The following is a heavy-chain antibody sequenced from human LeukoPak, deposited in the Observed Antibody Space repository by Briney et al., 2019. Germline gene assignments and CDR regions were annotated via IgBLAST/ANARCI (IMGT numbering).Heavy chain of an antibody. Sequence: ASVKVSCKASGYIFTGHYMNWVRQVPGQGLEWMGRINPKTGGTNYAQNFQGRVTMTRDTSISTTYMELSRLRPDDTAVYYCARGCSSTSCYLRGGPNNWFDPWGQGTLVTVSS. CDR1: GYIFTGHY. D-gene: IGHD2-2*01. V-gene: IGHV1-2*06. J-gene: IGHJ5*02. CDR3: ARGCSSTSCYLRGGPNNWFDP. CDR2: INPKTGGT.